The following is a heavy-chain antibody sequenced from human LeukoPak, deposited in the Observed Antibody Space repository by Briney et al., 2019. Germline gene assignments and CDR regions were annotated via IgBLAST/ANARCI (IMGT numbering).Heavy chain of an antibody. J-gene: IGHJ4*02. CDR3: ARGYRAISDY. V-gene: IGHV4-59*01. Sequence: PSETLSLTCAVYGGSFSGYYWSWVRQPPGRGLEWIGFIYYTGSTTYNPSLKSRVTISVDTSKNQFSLKLTSVTAADTAVYYCARGYRAISDYWGQGTLVTVSS. CDR1: GGSFSGYY. D-gene: IGHD2-2*02. CDR2: IYYTGST.